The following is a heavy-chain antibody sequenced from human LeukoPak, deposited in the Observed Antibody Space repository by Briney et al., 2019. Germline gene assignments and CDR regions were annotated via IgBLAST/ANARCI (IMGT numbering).Heavy chain of an antibody. J-gene: IGHJ2*01. CDR1: GYTFTSYG. Sequence: ASVKVSCKASGYTFTSYGISWVRQAPGQGLEWMGWISAYNGNTNYAQKLQGRVTMTTDTSTSTAYMELRSLRSDDTAVYYCARVATQYYYDSSGYPYWYFDLWGRGTLVTVSS. CDR3: ARVATQYYYDSSGYPYWYFDL. V-gene: IGHV1-18*01. D-gene: IGHD3-22*01. CDR2: ISAYNGNT.